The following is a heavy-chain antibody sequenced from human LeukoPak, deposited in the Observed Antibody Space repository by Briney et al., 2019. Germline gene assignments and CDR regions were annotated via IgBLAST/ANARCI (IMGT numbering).Heavy chain of an antibody. Sequence: ASVKVSCKVSGYTLTELSMHWVRQAPGKGLEWMGGFDPEDGETIYAQKFQGRVTMTEDTSTDTAYMELSSLRSEDTAVYYCAIPDPYGDRDILDYWGQGTLVTVSS. J-gene: IGHJ4*02. CDR2: FDPEDGET. V-gene: IGHV1-24*01. CDR3: AIPDPYGDRDILDY. D-gene: IGHD4-17*01. CDR1: GYTLTELS.